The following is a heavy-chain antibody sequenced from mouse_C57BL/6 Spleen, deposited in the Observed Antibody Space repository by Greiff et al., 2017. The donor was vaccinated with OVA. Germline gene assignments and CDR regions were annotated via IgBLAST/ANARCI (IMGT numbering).Heavy chain of an antibody. CDR2: ISDGGSYT. D-gene: IGHD1-3*01. V-gene: IGHV5-4*01. J-gene: IGHJ3*01. CDR3: AREITGFAY. Sequence: EVKLMESGGGLVKPGGSLKLSCAASGFTFSSYAMSWVRQTPEKRLEWVATISDGGSYTYYPDNVKGRFTISRDNAKNNLYLQMSHLKSEDTAMYYCAREITGFAYWGQGTLVTVSA. CDR1: GFTFSSYA.